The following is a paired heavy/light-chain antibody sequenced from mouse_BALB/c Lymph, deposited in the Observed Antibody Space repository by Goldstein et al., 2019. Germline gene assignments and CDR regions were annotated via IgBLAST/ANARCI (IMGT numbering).Light chain of an antibody. CDR2: YAS. Sequence: DIVLTQSPATLSVTPGDRVSLSCRASQSISNYLHWYQQKSHESPRLLIKYASQSISGIPSRFSGSGSGTDFTLSINSVETEDFGMYFCQQSNSWPQTFGGGTKLEIK. CDR1: QSISNY. CDR3: QQSNSWPQT. J-gene: IGKJ1*01. V-gene: IGKV5-45*01.
Heavy chain of an antibody. J-gene: IGHJ4*01. CDR1: GISITTGNYR. D-gene: IGHD2-1*01. CDR2: IYYSGTI. V-gene: IGHV3-5*02. CDR3: ARSYGNYDAMDY. Sequence: DVQLQESGPGLVKPSQTVSLTCTVTGISITTGNYRWSWIRQFPGNKLEWIGYIYYSGTITYNPSLTSRTTITRDTSKNQFFLEMNSLTAEDTATYYCARSYGNYDAMDYWGQGTSVTVSS.